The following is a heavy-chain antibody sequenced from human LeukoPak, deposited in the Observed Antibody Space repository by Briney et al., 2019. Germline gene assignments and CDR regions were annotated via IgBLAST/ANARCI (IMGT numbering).Heavy chain of an antibody. CDR2: IYYDGSNI. J-gene: IGHJ4*02. CDR1: EFTFTTYG. Sequence: RGSLTLSCAASEFTFTTYGMHWVRQAPGKGLEWVAFIYYDGSNIYYADYVKGRFTISRDISKNTLYLQMDSLRAEDTAIYYCARDWKTNSFDYWGQGTLVTVSS. V-gene: IGHV3-33*01. D-gene: IGHD1-1*01. CDR3: ARDWKTNSFDY.